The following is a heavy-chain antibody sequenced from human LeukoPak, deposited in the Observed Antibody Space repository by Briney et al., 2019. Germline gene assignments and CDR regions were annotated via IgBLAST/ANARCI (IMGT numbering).Heavy chain of an antibody. CDR2: ISRGTYI. D-gene: IGHD2-15*01. CDR3: TREQDREAAATVIGDS. V-gene: IGHV3-48*03. Sequence: GGSLRLSCVASGFTFSRFEMNWVRQAPGKGLEWISHISRGTYIAYADSVKGRFSISRDNAKNSLYLQMNSLRAEDTAVYYCTREQDREAAATVIGDSWGQGTLVTVSS. J-gene: IGHJ4*02. CDR1: GFTFSRFE.